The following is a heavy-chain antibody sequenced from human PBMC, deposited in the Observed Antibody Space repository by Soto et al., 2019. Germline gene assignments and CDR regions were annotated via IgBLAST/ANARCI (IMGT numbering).Heavy chain of an antibody. CDR1: GGSISNGGYY. V-gene: IGHV4-31*03. J-gene: IGHJ1*01. D-gene: IGHD2-2*02. CDR2: THYSGST. CDR3: ARDDYTLLRDRYLHH. Sequence: PSETLSLTCTVSGGSISNGGYYWNWIRQHPGKGLEWIGYTHYSGSTYYNPSLKSRVTISVDTSKNQLSLQLSSVTAADTAVYYCARDDYTLLRDRYLHHWAQGTLVTVSS.